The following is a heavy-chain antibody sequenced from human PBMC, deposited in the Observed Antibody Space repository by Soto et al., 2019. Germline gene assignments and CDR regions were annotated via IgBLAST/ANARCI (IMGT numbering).Heavy chain of an antibody. CDR3: ARGISSSWYVGAKIDY. J-gene: IGHJ4*02. CDR2: IGYDGSNK. Sequence: QVQLVESGGGGVQRGRSLRLSCEASGFTFSIYGMHWVRHAPGKGLEWVAVIGYDGSNKYYADSVKGRFTISRDNSKNTLYLQMNSLSAEDTAGYYCARGISSSWYVGAKIDYWGQGTLVTVSS. V-gene: IGHV3-33*01. D-gene: IGHD6-13*01. CDR1: GFTFSIYG.